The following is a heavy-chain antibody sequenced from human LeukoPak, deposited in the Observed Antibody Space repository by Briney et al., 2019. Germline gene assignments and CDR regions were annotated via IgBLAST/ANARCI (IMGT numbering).Heavy chain of an antibody. CDR2: IYSGGST. V-gene: IGHV3-53*01. CDR3: ARAVFCSGGSCFWDY. CDR1: GFTVSSNY. D-gene: IGHD2-15*01. J-gene: IGHJ4*02. Sequence: GGSLRLSCAASGFTVSSNYKSWVRQAPGKGLEWVSVIYSGGSTYYADSVKGRFTISRDNSKNTLYLQMNSLRAEDTAVYYCARAVFCSGGSCFWDYWGQGTLVTVSS.